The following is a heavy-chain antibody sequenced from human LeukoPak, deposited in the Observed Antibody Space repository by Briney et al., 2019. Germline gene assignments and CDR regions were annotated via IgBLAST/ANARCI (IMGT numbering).Heavy chain of an antibody. D-gene: IGHD6-13*01. CDR2: ISSSSSYI. V-gene: IGHV3-21*04. Sequence: GGSLRLSCAASGFTFSSYSMNWVRQAPGKGLEWVSSISSSSSYIYYADSVKGRFTISRDNSKNMLYLQMNSLRAEDTAVYYCAKDLYTSRYACCFDYWGQGTLVTVSS. J-gene: IGHJ4*02. CDR3: AKDLYTSRYACCFDY. CDR1: GFTFSSYS.